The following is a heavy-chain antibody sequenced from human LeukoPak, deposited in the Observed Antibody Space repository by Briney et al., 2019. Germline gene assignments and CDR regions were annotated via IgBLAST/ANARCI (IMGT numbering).Heavy chain of an antibody. J-gene: IGHJ4*02. CDR3: ARHERIRGVH. CDR1: GGSISSSSYY. D-gene: IGHD3-10*01. V-gene: IGHV4-39*01. CDR2: IYYSGST. Sequence: SETLSLXCTVSGGSISSSSYYWGWIRQPPGKGLEWIGSIYYSGSTYYNPSLKSRVTISVDTSKNQFSLKLSSVTAADTAVYYCARHERIRGVHWGQGTLVTVSS.